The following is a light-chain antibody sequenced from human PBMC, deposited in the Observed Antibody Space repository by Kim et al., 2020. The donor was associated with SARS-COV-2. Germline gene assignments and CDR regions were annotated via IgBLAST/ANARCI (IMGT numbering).Light chain of an antibody. J-gene: IGLJ2*01. CDR3: QAWDRSIV. CDR2: QDT. V-gene: IGLV3-1*01. Sequence: VSVSPGQTASLTCSGDNLGDKYTSWYQQKPGPSPVLVMYQDTKRPSGIPERFSGSNSGNTATLTISGTQAMDEADYYCQAWDRSIVFGGGTQLTVL. CDR1: NLGDKY.